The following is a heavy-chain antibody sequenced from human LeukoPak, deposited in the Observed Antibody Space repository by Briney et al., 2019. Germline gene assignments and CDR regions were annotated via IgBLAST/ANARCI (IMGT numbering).Heavy chain of an antibody. V-gene: IGHV4-39*07. CDR2: IYYSGST. CDR1: GGSISSSSYH. CDR3: ARDNYDFWSGYNWFDP. Sequence: SETLSLTCTVSGGSISSSSYHWGWIRQPPGKGLEWIGSIYYSGSTYYNPSLKSRVTISVDTSKNQFSLKLSSVTAADTAVYYCARDNYDFWSGYNWFDPWGQGTLVTVSS. D-gene: IGHD3-3*01. J-gene: IGHJ5*02.